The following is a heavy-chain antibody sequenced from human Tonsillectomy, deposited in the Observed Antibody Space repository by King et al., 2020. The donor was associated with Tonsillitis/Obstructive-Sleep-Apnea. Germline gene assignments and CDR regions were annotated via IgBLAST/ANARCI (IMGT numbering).Heavy chain of an antibody. D-gene: IGHD3-10*01. CDR2: IYYSGYT. Sequence: VQLQESGPGLVKPSETLSLTCAVSGDSINNYYWSWIRQPPGTGLEWIGCIYYSGYTNYNPSLRSRVTIYADTSTNQLSLKLSSLSAADTAVYYCARGVIPGVYYYYYMDVWGRGPTVTVSS. V-gene: IGHV4-59*08. CDR1: GDSINNYY. J-gene: IGHJ6*03. CDR3: ARGVIPGVYYYYYMDV.